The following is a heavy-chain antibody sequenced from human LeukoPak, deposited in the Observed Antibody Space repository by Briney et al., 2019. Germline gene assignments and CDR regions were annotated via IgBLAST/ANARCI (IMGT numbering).Heavy chain of an antibody. J-gene: IGHJ3*02. CDR3: ARDRGGYDYVWGDAFDI. Sequence: ASVTVSCKASGYTFTSYYMHWVRQAPGQGLEWMGIINPSGGSTSYAQKFQGRVTMTRDTSTSTVYMELSSLRSEDTAVYYCARDRGGYDYVWGDAFDIWGQGTMVTVSS. V-gene: IGHV1-46*01. D-gene: IGHD3-16*01. CDR1: GYTFTSYY. CDR2: INPSGGST.